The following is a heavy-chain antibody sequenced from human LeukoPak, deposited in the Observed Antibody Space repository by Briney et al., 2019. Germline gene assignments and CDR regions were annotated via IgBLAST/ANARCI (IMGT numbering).Heavy chain of an antibody. J-gene: IGHJ5*02. CDR1: GYTFTSYG. CDR2: ISAYNGNT. Sequence: ASVKVSCTASGYTFTSYGISWVRQAPGQGLEWMGWISAYNGNTNYAQKLQGRVTMTTDTSTSTAYMELRSLRSDDTAVYYCARVSWDYNWFDPWGQGTLVTVSS. V-gene: IGHV1-18*01. CDR3: ARVSWDYNWFDP. D-gene: IGHD6-13*01.